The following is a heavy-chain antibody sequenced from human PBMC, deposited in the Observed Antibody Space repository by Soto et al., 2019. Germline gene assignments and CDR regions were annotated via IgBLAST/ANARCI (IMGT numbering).Heavy chain of an antibody. D-gene: IGHD3-22*01. CDR2: ISSSSSTI. CDR1: GFTFSRYG. CDR3: ARFYYDSSGYLPSPYYYYYGMDV. V-gene: IGHV3-48*04. J-gene: IGHJ6*02. Sequence: GGSLRLSCAASGFTFSRYGMNWVRQAPGKGLEWVAYISSSSSTIYYADSVKGRFTISRDNAKNSLYLQMNSLRAEDTAVYYCARFYYDSSGYLPSPYYYYYGMDVWGQGTTVTVS.